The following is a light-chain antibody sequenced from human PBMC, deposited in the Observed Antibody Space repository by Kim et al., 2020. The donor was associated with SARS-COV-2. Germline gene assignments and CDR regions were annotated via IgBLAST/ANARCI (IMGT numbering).Light chain of an antibody. V-gene: IGKV3-20*01. Sequence: EFVLTQSPGTLSLSPGERATLSCRASQSVSSSFLAWYQHKPGQPPRLLIFGASNRATDIPDRFSGNGSGTDFSLTISRLEPEDFAVYYCQRYGSSPPWTFGQGTKVDIK. J-gene: IGKJ1*01. CDR2: GAS. CDR1: QSVSSSF. CDR3: QRYGSSPPWT.